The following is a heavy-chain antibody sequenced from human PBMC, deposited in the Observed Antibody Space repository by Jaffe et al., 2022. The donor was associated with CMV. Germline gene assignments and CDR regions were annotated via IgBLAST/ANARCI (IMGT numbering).Heavy chain of an antibody. CDR3: ARDGTGTVYYYYGMDV. D-gene: IGHD1-1*01. J-gene: IGHJ6*02. Sequence: EVQLVESGGGLVQPGGSLRLSCAASGFTFSSYSMNWVRQAPGKGLEWVSYISSSSSTIYYADSVKGRFTISRDNAKNSLYLQMNSLRDEDTAVYYCARDGTGTVYYYYGMDVWGQGTTVTVSS. CDR1: GFTFSSYS. CDR2: ISSSSSTI. V-gene: IGHV3-48*02.